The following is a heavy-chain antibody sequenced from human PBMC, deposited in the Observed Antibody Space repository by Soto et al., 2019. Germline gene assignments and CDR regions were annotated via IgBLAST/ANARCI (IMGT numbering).Heavy chain of an antibody. V-gene: IGHV3-33*01. CDR1: GFTFSSYG. CDR3: ARSGEWLRLGWFDP. D-gene: IGHD6-19*01. J-gene: IGHJ5*02. CDR2: IWYDGSNK. Sequence: QVQLVESGGGVVQPGRSLRLSCAASGFTFSSYGMHWVRQAPGKGLVWVAVIWYDGSNKYYADSVKGRFTISRDNSKNPLYLQMNSLRAEDTAVYYCARSGEWLRLGWFDPWGQGTLVTVSS.